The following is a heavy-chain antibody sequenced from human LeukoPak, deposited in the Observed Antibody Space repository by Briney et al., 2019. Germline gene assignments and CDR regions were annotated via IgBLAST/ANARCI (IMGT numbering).Heavy chain of an antibody. D-gene: IGHD6-13*01. Sequence: PGGSLRLSCAASGFTFSSYAVSWVRQAPGKGLEWASAISGSGGSTYYADSVKGRFTISRDNSKNTLYLQMNSPRAEDTAVYYCAKVGSSSWATIFDYWGQGTLVTVSS. CDR2: ISGSGGST. CDR3: AKVGSSSWATIFDY. J-gene: IGHJ4*02. CDR1: GFTFSSYA. V-gene: IGHV3-23*01.